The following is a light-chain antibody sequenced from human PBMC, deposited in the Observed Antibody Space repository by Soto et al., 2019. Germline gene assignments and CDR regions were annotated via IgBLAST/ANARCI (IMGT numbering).Light chain of an antibody. Sequence: DIQMTQSPSTLSGSVGVRVTITCRASQTMSSWLAWYQQKPGKAPKLLIYKASSSESGVPSRFSGSGSGTEFTLPISSLQPDDFATYYCQQYNSYWTFGQGTKVDIK. V-gene: IGKV1-5*03. CDR2: KAS. CDR1: QTMSSW. J-gene: IGKJ1*01. CDR3: QQYNSYWT.